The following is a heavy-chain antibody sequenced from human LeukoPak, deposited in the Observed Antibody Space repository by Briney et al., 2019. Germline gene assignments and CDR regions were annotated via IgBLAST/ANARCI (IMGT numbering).Heavy chain of an antibody. CDR3: ARAPQLLWFGELLFGGFDP. J-gene: IGHJ5*02. V-gene: IGHV4-34*01. D-gene: IGHD3-10*01. CDR2: INHSGST. CDR1: GGSFSGYY. Sequence: KPSETLSLTCAVYGGSFSGYYWSWIRQPPGKGLEWIGEINHSGSTNYNPSLKSRVTISVDTSKNQFSLKLSSVTAADTAVYYCARAPQLLWFGELLFGGFDPWGQGTLVTVSS.